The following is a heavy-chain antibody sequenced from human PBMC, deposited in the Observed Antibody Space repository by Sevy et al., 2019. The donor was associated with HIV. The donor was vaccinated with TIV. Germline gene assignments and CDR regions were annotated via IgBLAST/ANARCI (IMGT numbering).Heavy chain of an antibody. J-gene: IGHJ4*02. CDR1: GFTFSSYW. V-gene: IGHV3-7*01. D-gene: IGHD3-3*01. CDR3: ARGPGYDFWSGYYPTKIYFDY. CDR2: IKQDGSEK. Sequence: GGSLRLSCAASGFTFSSYWMSWVRQAPGKGLEWVANIKQDGSEKYYVDSVKGRFTISRDNAKNSLYLQMNSLRAEDTAVYYCARGPGYDFWSGYYPTKIYFDYWGQGTLVTVSS.